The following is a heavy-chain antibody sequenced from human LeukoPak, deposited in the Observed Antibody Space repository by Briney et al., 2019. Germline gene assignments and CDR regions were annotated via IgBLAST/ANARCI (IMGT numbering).Heavy chain of an antibody. D-gene: IGHD3-9*01. CDR2: ISGSGGST. V-gene: IGHV3-23*01. Sequence: PGGSLRLSCAASGFTFSSYGMSWVRQAPGKGLEWVSAISGSGGSTYYADSVKGRFTISRDNSKNTLYLQMNSLGAEDTAVYYCAKDRLAGLGGDYWGQGTLVTVSS. J-gene: IGHJ4*02. CDR3: AKDRLAGLGGDY. CDR1: GFTFSSYG.